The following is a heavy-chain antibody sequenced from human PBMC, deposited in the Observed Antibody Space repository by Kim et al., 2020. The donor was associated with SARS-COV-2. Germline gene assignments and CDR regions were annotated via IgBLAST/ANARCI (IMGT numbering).Heavy chain of an antibody. D-gene: IGHD7-27*01. CDR1: GFTVSNNY. CDR2: IDNTGSA. CDR3: ARDSFQPWGY. V-gene: IGHV3-53*01. Sequence: GGSLRLSCAASGFTVSNNYMDWVRQAPGKGLEFVSLIDNTGSAYYADSVKGRFTVSRDTSRNTLYLQMNSLTVEDTAVYYCARDSFQPWGYWGQGTLVTVSS. J-gene: IGHJ4*02.